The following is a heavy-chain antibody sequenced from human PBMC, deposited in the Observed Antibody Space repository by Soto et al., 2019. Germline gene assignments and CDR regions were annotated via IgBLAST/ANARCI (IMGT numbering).Heavy chain of an antibody. J-gene: IGHJ6*02. D-gene: IGHD3-3*01. CDR1: GFTVSSNY. Sequence: GGSLRLSCAASGFTVSSNYMSWARQAPGKGLEWVSVIYSGGSTYYADSVKGRFTISRDNSKNTLYLQMNSLRAEDTAVYYCARDLRFLEWLRPLYYYYGMDVWGQGTTVTVSS. V-gene: IGHV3-53*01. CDR2: IYSGGST. CDR3: ARDLRFLEWLRPLYYYYGMDV.